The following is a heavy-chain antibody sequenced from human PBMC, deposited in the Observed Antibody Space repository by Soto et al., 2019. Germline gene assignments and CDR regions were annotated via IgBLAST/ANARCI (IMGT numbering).Heavy chain of an antibody. CDR3: ARHKWHSSWYVN. CDR1: GYSFTSYW. J-gene: IGHJ4*02. CDR2: IDPSDSYT. V-gene: IGHV5-10-1*01. D-gene: IGHD6-13*01. Sequence: EVQLVQSGAEVKKPGESLRISCKGSGYSFTSYWISWVRQMPGKGLEWMGRIDPSDSYTNYRPSFQGHVTITADKSISTAYLQWSSLKASDTAMYYCARHKWHSSWYVNWGQGTLVTVSS.